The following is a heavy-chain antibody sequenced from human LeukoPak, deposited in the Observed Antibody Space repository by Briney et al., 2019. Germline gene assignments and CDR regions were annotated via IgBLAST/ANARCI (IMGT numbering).Heavy chain of an antibody. CDR3: ARDPDYYDSSGYNFDY. CDR1: GYTFTGYY. CDR2: INPNSGGT. D-gene: IGHD3-22*01. J-gene: IGHJ4*02. Sequence: ASVKVSCKASGYTFTGYYMHWVQQAPGQGLEWMGWINPNSGGTNYAQKFQGRVTMTRDTSISTAYMELSRLRSDDTAVYYCARDPDYYDSSGYNFDYWGQGTLVTVSS. V-gene: IGHV1-2*02.